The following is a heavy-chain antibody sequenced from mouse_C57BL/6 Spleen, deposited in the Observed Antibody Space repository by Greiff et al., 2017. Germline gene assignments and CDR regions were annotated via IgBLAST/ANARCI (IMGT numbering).Heavy chain of an antibody. D-gene: IGHD2-14*01. CDR2: IYPGDGDT. V-gene: IGHV1-82*01. CDR3: ASFLGYRPGFAY. Sequence: QVQLQQSGPELVKPGASVKISCKASGYAFSSSWMNWVKQRPGKGLEWIGRIYPGDGDTNYNGKFKGKATLTADKSSSTAYMQLSSLTSEDSAVYFCASFLGYRPGFAYWGQGTLVTVSA. CDR1: GYAFSSSW. J-gene: IGHJ3*01.